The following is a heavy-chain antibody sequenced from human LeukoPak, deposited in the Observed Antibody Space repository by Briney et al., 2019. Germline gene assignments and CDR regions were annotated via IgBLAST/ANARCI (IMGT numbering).Heavy chain of an antibody. CDR1: GGTFSSYA. J-gene: IGHJ4*02. V-gene: IGHV1-69*04. Sequence: GASVKVSCKGSGGTFSSYAISWVRQAPGQGLEWMGRIIPILGIANYAQKFQGRVTITADKSTSTAYMELSSLRSEDTAVYYCAGQGGGGSYYFDYWGQGTLVTVSS. D-gene: IGHD1-26*01. CDR2: IIPILGIA. CDR3: AGQGGGGSYYFDY.